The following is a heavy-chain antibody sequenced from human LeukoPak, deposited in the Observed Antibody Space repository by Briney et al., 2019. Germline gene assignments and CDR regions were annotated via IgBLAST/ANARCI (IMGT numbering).Heavy chain of an antibody. CDR1: EFTFSNYA. CDR2: ISAGDGST. D-gene: IGHD3-3*01. V-gene: IGHV3-23*01. J-gene: IGHJ4*02. CDR3: AKSDDFWSGYQFDF. Sequence: PGGSLRLSCAASEFTFSNYAMSWVRQAPGKGLEWVSVISAGDGSTYYADSVKGRFTISRDNSKNTLYLQMNSLRAEDTAVYYCAKSDDFWSGYQFDFWGQGTLVTVSS.